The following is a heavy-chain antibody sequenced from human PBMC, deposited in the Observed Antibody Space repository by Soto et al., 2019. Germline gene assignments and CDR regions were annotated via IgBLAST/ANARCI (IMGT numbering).Heavy chain of an antibody. V-gene: IGHV1-3*01. CDR1: GYTFTNYA. CDR3: ARPQGEDYGDYYFDF. J-gene: IGHJ4*02. D-gene: IGHD4-17*01. Sequence: GASVKVSCKASGYTFTNYAVHWVRQAPGQRLEWMGWINAGNGNTKYSKKFQGRVTMTRDTSASTAYMELSRLTSEDTAVYYCARPQGEDYGDYYFDFWAREPWSPSPQ. CDR2: INAGNGNT.